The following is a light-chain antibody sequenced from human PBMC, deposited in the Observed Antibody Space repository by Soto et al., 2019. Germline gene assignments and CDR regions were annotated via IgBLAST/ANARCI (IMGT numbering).Light chain of an antibody. CDR1: SSNIGAGYD. Sequence: QSVLTQPPSVSGAPGQRVTISCTGSSSNIGAGYDVHWYQQLPGTAPKLLIYGNSNRPSGVPDRFSGSKSGTSASLAITGLQAEDEADYYCQSYDSSVSGSNVFGTGTKVIGL. CDR3: QSYDSSVSGSNV. J-gene: IGLJ1*01. V-gene: IGLV1-40*01. CDR2: GNS.